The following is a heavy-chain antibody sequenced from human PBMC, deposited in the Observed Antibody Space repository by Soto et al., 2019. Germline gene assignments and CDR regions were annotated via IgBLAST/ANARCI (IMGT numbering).Heavy chain of an antibody. CDR1: GFTFSSYG. Sequence: QVQLVESGGGVVQPGRSLRLSCAASGFTFSSYGMHWVRQAPGKGLEWVAVIWYDGSNKYYADSVKGRFTISRDNSKKTXXREMNSRRAEDTAVYYCARGSPYSSSRYYYYGMDVWGQGTTVTVSS. J-gene: IGHJ6*02. V-gene: IGHV3-33*01. D-gene: IGHD6-13*01. CDR2: IWYDGSNK. CDR3: ARGSPYSSSRYYYYGMDV.